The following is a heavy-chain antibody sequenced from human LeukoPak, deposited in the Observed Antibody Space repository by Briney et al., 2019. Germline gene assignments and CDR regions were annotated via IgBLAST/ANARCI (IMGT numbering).Heavy chain of an antibody. Sequence: SETLSLTCTVSGVSISSYFWSWIRQPPGKGLEWIGEINHSGSTNYNPSLKSRVTISVDTSKNQFSLKLSSVTAADTAVYYCAREVAWFGEVSGYGMDVWGQGTTVTVSS. CDR3: AREVAWFGEVSGYGMDV. D-gene: IGHD3-10*01. V-gene: IGHV4-34*01. J-gene: IGHJ6*02. CDR1: GVSISSYF. CDR2: INHSGST.